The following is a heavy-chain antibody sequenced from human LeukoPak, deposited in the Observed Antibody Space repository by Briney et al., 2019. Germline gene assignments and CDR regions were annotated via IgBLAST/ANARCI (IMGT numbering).Heavy chain of an antibody. D-gene: IGHD6-13*01. CDR2: ISSSGSTI. V-gene: IGHV3-48*03. CDR3: ARDPSTAAGYYYYYGMDV. J-gene: IGHJ6*02. Sequence: GGSLRLSCAASGFTFSSYEMNWVRQAPGKGLEWVSYISSSGSTIYYADSVKGRFTISGDNAKNSLYLQMNSLRAEDTAVYYCARDPSTAAGYYYYYGMDVWGQGTTVTVSS. CDR1: GFTFSSYE.